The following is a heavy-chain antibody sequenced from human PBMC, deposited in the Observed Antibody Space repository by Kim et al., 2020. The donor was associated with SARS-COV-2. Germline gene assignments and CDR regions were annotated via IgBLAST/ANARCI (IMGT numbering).Heavy chain of an antibody. J-gene: IGHJ3*02. Sequence: ASVKVSCKASGYTFTSYAMHWVRQAPGQRLEWMGWINAGNGNTKYSQKFQGRVTITRDTSASTAYMELSSLRSEDTAVYYCARDPNDLYYYDSSKGGAFDIWGQGTMVTVSS. CDR1: GYTFTSYA. CDR3: ARDPNDLYYYDSSKGGAFDI. V-gene: IGHV1-3*01. D-gene: IGHD3-22*01. CDR2: INAGNGNT.